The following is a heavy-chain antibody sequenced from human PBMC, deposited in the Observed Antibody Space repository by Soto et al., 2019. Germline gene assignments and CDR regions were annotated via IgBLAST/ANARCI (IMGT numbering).Heavy chain of an antibody. CDR2: ISAYNGNT. D-gene: IGHD6-13*01. CDR3: ARDIVWAERSSSWYSIGNY. Sequence: ASVKVSCKASGYTFTSYGISWVRQAPGQGLEWMGWISAYNGNTNYAQKLQGRVTMTTDTSTSTAYMELRSLRSDDTAVYYCARDIVWAERSSSWYSIGNYWGQGTLVTVSS. V-gene: IGHV1-18*01. J-gene: IGHJ4*02. CDR1: GYTFTSYG.